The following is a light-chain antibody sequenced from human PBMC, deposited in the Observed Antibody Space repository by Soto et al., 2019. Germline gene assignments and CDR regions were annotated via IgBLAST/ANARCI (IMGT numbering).Light chain of an antibody. CDR3: CSYAGGYTYL. Sequence: QSVLTQPRSVSGSPGQSVTISCTGTGNDVGAYNYVSWYQQHPGRPPKLLIYGVVRWPSGVPDRFSGSKSGNTASLTISGLQAEDEADYFCCSYAGGYTYLFGTGTKVIV. CDR1: GNDVGAYNY. J-gene: IGLJ1*01. V-gene: IGLV2-11*01. CDR2: GVV.